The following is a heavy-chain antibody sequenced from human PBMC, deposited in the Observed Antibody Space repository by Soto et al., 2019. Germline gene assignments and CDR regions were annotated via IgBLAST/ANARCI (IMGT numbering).Heavy chain of an antibody. D-gene: IGHD3-16*01. V-gene: IGHV3-7*03. CDR2: INPDGSAT. Sequence: GGSLRLSCATSDFTFRNYWMNWVRQAPGKGLEWVAIINPDGSATNYVDSVKGRFTISRDNVRNSVSLQMNSLRVDDTAVYFCFGGNGGPQWGQGTLVTVSS. CDR3: FGGNGGPQ. J-gene: IGHJ4*02. CDR1: DFTFRNYW.